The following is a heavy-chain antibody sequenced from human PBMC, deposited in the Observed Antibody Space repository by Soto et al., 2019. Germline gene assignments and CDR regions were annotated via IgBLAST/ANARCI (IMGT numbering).Heavy chain of an antibody. CDR2: ISGSGGST. Sequence: PGGSLRLSCAASGFPFSSYAMSWVRQAPGKGLGLVSAISGSGGSTYYADSVKGRFTISRDNSKTTLSLQMNSLRAEDTAVYYCAKAATYSSGWDDYWGQGTLVTVSS. J-gene: IGHJ4*02. D-gene: IGHD6-19*01. CDR3: AKAATYSSGWDDY. CDR1: GFPFSSYA. V-gene: IGHV3-23*01.